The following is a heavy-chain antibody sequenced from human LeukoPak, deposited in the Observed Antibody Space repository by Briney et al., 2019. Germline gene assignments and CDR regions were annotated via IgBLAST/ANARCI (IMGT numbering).Heavy chain of an antibody. CDR1: GGTFSSYA. V-gene: IGHV1-69*13. CDR3: ARSCLGSSTSCYGAFDI. Sequence: ASVKVSCKASGGTFSSYAISWVRQAPGQGLEWMGGIIPIFGTANYAQKFQGRVTITADESTSTAYMELSSLRSEDTAVYYCARSCLGSSTSCYGAFDIWGQGTMVTVSS. CDR2: IIPIFGTA. D-gene: IGHD2-2*01. J-gene: IGHJ3*02.